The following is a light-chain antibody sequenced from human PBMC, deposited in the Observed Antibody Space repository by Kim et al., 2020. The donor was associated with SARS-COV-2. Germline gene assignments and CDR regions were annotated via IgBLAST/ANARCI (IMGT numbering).Light chain of an antibody. J-gene: IGLJ3*02. CDR1: RSNVYGCNY. CDR2: DVG. CDR3: CSYAGSYTFV. V-gene: IGLV2-11*01. Sequence: GESVIISCARTRSNVYGCNYVSWYQQHPGKAPQLMIYDVGKRPSGVPDRFSCSKSGNTASLTISGLQAEDEADYYCCSYAGSYTFVFGGGTQLTVL.